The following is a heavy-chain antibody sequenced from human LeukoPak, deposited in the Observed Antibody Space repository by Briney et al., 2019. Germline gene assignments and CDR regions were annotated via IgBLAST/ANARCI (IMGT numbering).Heavy chain of an antibody. J-gene: IGHJ3*02. Sequence: GGSLRLSCAASGFTFDDYGMSWVRQAPGKGLEWVSGINWNGGSTGYADSVKGRFTISRDNVKNSLYLQMNSLRAEDTALYYCARATSSWYSGAFDIWGQGTMVTVSS. CDR3: ARATSSWYSGAFDI. CDR1: GFTFDDYG. D-gene: IGHD6-13*01. CDR2: INWNGGST. V-gene: IGHV3-20*04.